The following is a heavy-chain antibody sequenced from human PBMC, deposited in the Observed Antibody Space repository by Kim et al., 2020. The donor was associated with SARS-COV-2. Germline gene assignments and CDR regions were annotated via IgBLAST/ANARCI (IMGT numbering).Heavy chain of an antibody. V-gene: IGHV4-31*03. CDR1: GGSISSGGYY. Sequence: SETLSLTCTVSGGSISSGGYYWSWIRQHPGKGLEWIGYIYYSGSTYYNPSLKSRVTISVDTSKNQFSLKLSPVTAADTAVYYCARAPPGRRVTQWLAHWGQGTLVTVSS. J-gene: IGHJ4*02. CDR3: ARAPPGRRVTQWLAH. CDR2: IYYSGST. D-gene: IGHD6-19*01.